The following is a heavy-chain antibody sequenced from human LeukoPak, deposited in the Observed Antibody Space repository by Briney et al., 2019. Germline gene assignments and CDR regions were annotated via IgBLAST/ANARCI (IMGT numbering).Heavy chain of an antibody. Sequence: PGTLSLTPTVSGGSISSYWSWIRQPAGKGLEWIGRIYGSGSTNYNPSLKSRVTISVDTSKNQFSLKLSSVTATDTAVYYCARDHYYGSGSYYNGRSGYYFDYWGQGTLVTVSS. CDR2: IYGSGST. D-gene: IGHD3-10*01. J-gene: IGHJ4*02. CDR3: ARDHYYGSGSYYNGRSGYYFDY. V-gene: IGHV4-4*07. CDR1: GGSISSY.